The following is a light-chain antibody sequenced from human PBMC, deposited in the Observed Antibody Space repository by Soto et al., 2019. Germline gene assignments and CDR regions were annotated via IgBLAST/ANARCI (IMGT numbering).Light chain of an antibody. CDR1: QSVSSSF. V-gene: IGKV3-20*01. J-gene: IGKJ1*01. Sequence: EIVLTQSPGTLSLSPGERATLSCRASQSVSSSFLAWYQQKPGQAPRLLIYGASNRATGIPDRFSGSGSGTDFNLTISSLEPEDFAVYYCQQYVTSPWAFGQGTKVAIK. CDR3: QQYVTSPWA. CDR2: GAS.